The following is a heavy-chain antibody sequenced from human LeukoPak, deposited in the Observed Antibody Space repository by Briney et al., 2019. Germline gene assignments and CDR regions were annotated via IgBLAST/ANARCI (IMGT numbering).Heavy chain of an antibody. CDR3: AREVVRADYDFWSARGAFDI. CDR2: IYYSGST. Sequence: PSETLSLTCTVSGGSISSYYWSWIRQPPGKGLEWIGYIYYSGSTNYNPSLKSRVTISVDTSKNQFSLKLSSVTAADTAVYYCAREVVRADYDFWSARGAFDIWGQGTMVTVSS. D-gene: IGHD3-3*01. CDR1: GGSISSYY. V-gene: IGHV4-59*01. J-gene: IGHJ3*02.